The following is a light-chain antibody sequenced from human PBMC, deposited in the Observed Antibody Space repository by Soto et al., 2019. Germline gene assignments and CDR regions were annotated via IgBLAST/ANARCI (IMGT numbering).Light chain of an antibody. J-gene: IGKJ1*01. Sequence: EIVLTQSPGILSLSPGERATLSCRASQSVSNDFLAWYQQKPGQAPRLLIYGASTRATDVPDRCSGSGSGAEFTLSVSRLEPEDFAVYYCQEYGRSPPRTCGQGTKVEMK. CDR1: QSVSNDF. CDR2: GAS. V-gene: IGKV3-20*01. CDR3: QEYGRSPPRT.